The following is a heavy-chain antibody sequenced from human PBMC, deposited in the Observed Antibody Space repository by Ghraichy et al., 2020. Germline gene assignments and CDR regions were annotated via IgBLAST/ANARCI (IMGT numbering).Heavy chain of an antibody. V-gene: IGHV3-53*01. D-gene: IGHD2-8*01. CDR3: AREVSAGGSFEY. Sequence: GGSLRLSCAASGFTVGSHYMSWVRQPPGKGLEWVSVIYSGGATYYADSVKGRFTISRDNSKNTLYLQMNSLRAEDTAVYYCAREVSAGGSFEYWGQGTLVTVSS. CDR2: IYSGGAT. J-gene: IGHJ4*02. CDR1: GFTVGSHY.